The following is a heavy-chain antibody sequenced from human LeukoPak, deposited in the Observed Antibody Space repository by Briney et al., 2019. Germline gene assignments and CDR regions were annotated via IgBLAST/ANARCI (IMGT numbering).Heavy chain of an antibody. Sequence: SVKVSCKASGGTFSSYAISWVRQAPGQGLEWMGGIIPIFGTANYAQKFQGRVTITADESTSTAYMELSSLRSEDTAVYYCARSLTAVAGFDYWGQGTLVTVSS. CDR2: IIPIFGTA. CDR3: ARSLTAVAGFDY. D-gene: IGHD6-19*01. CDR1: GGTFSSYA. J-gene: IGHJ4*02. V-gene: IGHV1-69*13.